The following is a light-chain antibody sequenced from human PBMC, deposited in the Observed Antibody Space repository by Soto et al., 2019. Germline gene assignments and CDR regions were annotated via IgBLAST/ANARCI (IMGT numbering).Light chain of an antibody. Sequence: QAVVTQSPSASASLGASVKLTCTLSSGHSSYAIAWHQQQPEKGPRYLMKFNSDGSHSKGDGIPDRFSGSSSGAERYLTISSLQSEDEADYYCQTWGTGTVVFGGGTQLTVL. CDR2: FNSDGSH. V-gene: IGLV4-69*01. CDR1: SGHSSYA. J-gene: IGLJ2*01. CDR3: QTWGTGTVV.